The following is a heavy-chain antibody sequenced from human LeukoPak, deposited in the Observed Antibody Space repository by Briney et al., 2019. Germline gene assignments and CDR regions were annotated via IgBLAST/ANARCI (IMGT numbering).Heavy chain of an antibody. V-gene: IGHV1-69*01. D-gene: IGHD6-13*01. J-gene: IGHJ3*02. CDR3: ARDRPPGIAAAGRRWGDAFDI. Sequence: SVKVSCKASGGTFSSYAISWVRQAPGQGLEWMGGLIPIFGTANYAQKFQGRVTITADESTSTAYMELSSLRSEDTAVYYCARDRPPGIAAAGRRWGDAFDIWGQGTMVTVSS. CDR1: GGTFSSYA. CDR2: LIPIFGTA.